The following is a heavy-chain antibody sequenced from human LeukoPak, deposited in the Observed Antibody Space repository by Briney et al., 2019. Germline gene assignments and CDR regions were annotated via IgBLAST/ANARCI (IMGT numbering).Heavy chain of an antibody. J-gene: IGHJ6*02. V-gene: IGHV1-18*01. CDR1: GYTFTSHG. Sequence: ASVKVSCKASGYTFTSHGISWVRQAPGQGLEWVAWISAYNGNTNYAQKLQGRVTMTTDTSTSTAYMELRSLRSDDTAVYYCARDYDFWSGPPKYYYYGMDVWGQGTTVTVSS. D-gene: IGHD3-3*01. CDR3: ARDYDFWSGPPKYYYYGMDV. CDR2: ISAYNGNT.